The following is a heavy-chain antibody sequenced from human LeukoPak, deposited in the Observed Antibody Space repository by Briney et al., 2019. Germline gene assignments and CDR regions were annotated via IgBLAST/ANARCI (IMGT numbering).Heavy chain of an antibody. D-gene: IGHD2-2*01. CDR3: VKGRYCSSTSCYKTPFDY. CDR2: ISSNGGST. Sequence: GGSLRLSCSASGFTFSSYAMHWVRQAPGKGLEYVSAISSNGGSTYYADSVKGRFTISRDNSKNTLYLQMSSLRAEDAAVYYCVKGRYCSSTSCYKTPFDYWGQGTLVTVSS. J-gene: IGHJ4*02. V-gene: IGHV3-64D*06. CDR1: GFTFSSYA.